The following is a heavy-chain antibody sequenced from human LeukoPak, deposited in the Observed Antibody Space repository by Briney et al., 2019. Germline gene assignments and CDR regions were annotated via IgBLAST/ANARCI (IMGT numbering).Heavy chain of an antibody. CDR1: GGTFSSYA. J-gene: IGHJ4*02. CDR2: IIPIFGTA. CDR3: ARARTPDYYDSSGYYFDY. D-gene: IGHD3-22*01. V-gene: IGHV1-69*13. Sequence: GASVKVSCKASGGTFSSYAISWVRPAPGQGLEWMGGIIPIFGTANYAQKFQGRVTITADESTSTAYMELSSLRSEDTAVYYCARARTPDYYDSSGYYFDYWGQGTLVTVSS.